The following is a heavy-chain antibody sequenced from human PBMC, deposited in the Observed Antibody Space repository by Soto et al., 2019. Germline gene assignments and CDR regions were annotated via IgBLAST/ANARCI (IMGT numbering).Heavy chain of an antibody. V-gene: IGHV4-34*01. Sequence: ASETLSLTCAVYGGSFSGYYWSWIRQPPGKGLEWIGEINHSGSTNYNPSLKSRVTISVDTSKNQFSLKLSSVTAADTAVYYCARQEGDFWSGYYALWGMDVWGQGTTVTVSS. CDR1: GGSFSGYY. D-gene: IGHD3-3*01. CDR3: ARQEGDFWSGYYALWGMDV. J-gene: IGHJ6*02. CDR2: INHSGST.